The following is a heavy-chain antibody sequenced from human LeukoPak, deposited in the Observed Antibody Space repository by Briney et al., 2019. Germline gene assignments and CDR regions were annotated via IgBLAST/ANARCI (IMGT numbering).Heavy chain of an antibody. D-gene: IGHD3-22*01. V-gene: IGHV3-48*01. CDR2: ISSSSSTI. Sequence: GGSLRLSCAASGFTFSSYSMNWVRQAPGKGLEWVSYISSSSSTIYYAGSVKGRFTISRDNSKNTLSLQMNSLRTEDTAVYYCAKRDSSGSLYFDYWGQGTPVTVSS. J-gene: IGHJ4*02. CDR1: GFTFSSYS. CDR3: AKRDSSGSLYFDY.